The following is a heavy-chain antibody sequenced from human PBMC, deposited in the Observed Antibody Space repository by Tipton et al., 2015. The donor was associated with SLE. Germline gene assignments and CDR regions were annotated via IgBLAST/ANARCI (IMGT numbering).Heavy chain of an antibody. CDR2: IYYSGNS. D-gene: IGHD1-26*01. V-gene: IGHV4-31*03. CDR1: GDSISSGGYY. Sequence: TLSLTCTVSGDSISSGGYYWTWIRQRPGEGLEWIGYIYYSGNSYYNPSLKSRVTMSLDTSENRFSLKLTSVTAADTAVYYCAIPTVGATGGFDSWGHGTLVIVSS. CDR3: AIPTVGATGGFDS. J-gene: IGHJ4*01.